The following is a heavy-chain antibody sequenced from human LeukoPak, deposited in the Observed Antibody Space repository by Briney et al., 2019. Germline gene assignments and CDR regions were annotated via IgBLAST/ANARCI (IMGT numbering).Heavy chain of an antibody. Sequence: SETLSLTCAVSGASIASHSWWSWVRQPPGKGLEWIGEVYHSGGANYKPSLKSRVTISVDTSRNHFSLRLTSVTAADTAVYFCAYNRDFALDNWGQGTLVTVSS. CDR1: GASIASHSW. CDR2: VYHSGGA. D-gene: IGHD1-14*01. V-gene: IGHV4/OR15-8*01. J-gene: IGHJ4*01. CDR3: AYNRDFALDN.